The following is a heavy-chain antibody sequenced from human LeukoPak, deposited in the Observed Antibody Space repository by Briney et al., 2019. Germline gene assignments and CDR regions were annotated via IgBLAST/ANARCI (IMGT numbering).Heavy chain of an antibody. CDR2: IRYDGSNK. Sequence: GGSLRLSCAASGFTFSSYAMSWVRQAPGKGLEWVAFIRYDGSNKYYADSVKGRFTISRDNSKNTLYLQMNSLRAEDTAVYYCAKDPTGIYSNWYFDYWGQGTLVTVS. D-gene: IGHD4-11*01. CDR1: GFTFSSYA. CDR3: AKDPTGIYSNWYFDY. J-gene: IGHJ4*02. V-gene: IGHV3-30*02.